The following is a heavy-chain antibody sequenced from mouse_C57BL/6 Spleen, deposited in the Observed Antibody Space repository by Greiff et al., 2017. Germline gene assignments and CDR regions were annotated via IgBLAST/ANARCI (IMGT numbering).Heavy chain of an antibody. CDR2: INPSNGGT. Sequence: QVQLKQPGTELVKPGASVKLSCKASGYTFTSYWMHWVKQRPGQGLEWIGNINPSNGGTNYNEKFKSKATLTVDKSSSTAYMQLSSLTSEDSAVYYCARLRENYDYDVGADYWGQGTTLTVSS. V-gene: IGHV1-53*01. D-gene: IGHD2-4*01. J-gene: IGHJ2*01. CDR3: ARLRENYDYDVGADY. CDR1: GYTFTSYW.